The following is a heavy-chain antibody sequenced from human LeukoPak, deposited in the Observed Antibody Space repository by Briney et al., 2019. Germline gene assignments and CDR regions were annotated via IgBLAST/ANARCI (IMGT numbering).Heavy chain of an antibody. CDR3: ARDIVVVVAVNERTDYMDV. Sequence: LRLSCAASGFTFRSYWMSWVRQPPGKGLEWIGYIYYRGSTYYNPSLKSRLTISVDMSKNQFSLKLSSVTAADTAVYYCARDIVVVVAVNERTDYMDVWGKGTTVTVSS. J-gene: IGHJ6*03. CDR1: GFTFRSYW. V-gene: IGHV4-30-4*08. CDR2: IYYRGST. D-gene: IGHD2-15*01.